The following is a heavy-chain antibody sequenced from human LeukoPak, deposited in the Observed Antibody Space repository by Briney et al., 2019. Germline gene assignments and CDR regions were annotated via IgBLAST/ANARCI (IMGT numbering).Heavy chain of an antibody. D-gene: IGHD2-15*01. CDR1: GFTVSSNY. Sequence: GGSLRLSCAASGFTVSSNYMSWVRQAPGKGLEWVSVIYSGGSTYYADSVKGRFTISRDNSKNTLYLQMNSLRAEDTAVYYCARDCSGGSCYYWGQGTLVTVSS. CDR2: IYSGGST. V-gene: IGHV3-66*01. J-gene: IGHJ4*02. CDR3: ARDCSGGSCYY.